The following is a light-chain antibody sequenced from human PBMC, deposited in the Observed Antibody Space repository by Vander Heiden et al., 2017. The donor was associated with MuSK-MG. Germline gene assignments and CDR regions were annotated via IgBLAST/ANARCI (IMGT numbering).Light chain of an antibody. CDR3: QHNYGTPNT. CDR2: AAS. Sequence: DIQMTQSPSSLSASVGDRVTITCRASQTIARYLNRYQQKPGKAPNLLIYAASSLQSGVPSRFSGSGSGTDFSHSISSLQPEDFATCYCQHNYGTPNTFGQVTKLEIK. J-gene: IGKJ2*01. V-gene: IGKV1-39*01. CDR1: QTIARY.